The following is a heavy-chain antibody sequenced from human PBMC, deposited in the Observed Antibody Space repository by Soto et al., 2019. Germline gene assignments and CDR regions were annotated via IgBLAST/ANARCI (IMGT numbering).Heavy chain of an antibody. J-gene: IGHJ2*01. V-gene: IGHV3-23*01. CDR2: ISGSGGST. CDR1: GFTFSSYA. D-gene: IGHD3-9*01. Sequence: EVQLLESGGGLVQPGGSLRLSCTASGFTFSSYAMTWVRQAPGKGLEWVSTISGSGGSTYYADSVKGRFTISRDNSKNTLYLQMNSLRAEDTAGYYCSSPMLVIIWGRRTLVTVSS. CDR3: SSPMLVII.